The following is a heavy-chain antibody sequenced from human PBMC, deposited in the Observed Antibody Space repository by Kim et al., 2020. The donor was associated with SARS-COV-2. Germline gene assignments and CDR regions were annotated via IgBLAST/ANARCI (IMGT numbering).Heavy chain of an antibody. V-gene: IGHV1-18*01. D-gene: IGHD5-12*01. CDR3: ARAFLWLRYFDY. Sequence: NYAQKLQGRVTMTTDTSTSTAYMELRSLRSDDTAVYYCARAFLWLRYFDYWGQGTLVTVSS. J-gene: IGHJ4*02.